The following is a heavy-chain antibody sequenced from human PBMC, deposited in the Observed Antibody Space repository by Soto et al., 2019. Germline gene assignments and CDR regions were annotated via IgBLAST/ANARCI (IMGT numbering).Heavy chain of an antibody. D-gene: IGHD6-13*01. V-gene: IGHV3-23*01. J-gene: IGHJ4*02. Sequence: GGSLRLSCAASGFTFSSYAMSWVRQAPGKGLEWFSAISGSGGSTYYADSVKGRFTIARDNSKNTLYLQMNSLRAEDTAVYYCAKATSSWNDYGYWGQGTLVTVSS. CDR2: ISGSGGST. CDR1: GFTFSSYA. CDR3: AKATSSWNDYGY.